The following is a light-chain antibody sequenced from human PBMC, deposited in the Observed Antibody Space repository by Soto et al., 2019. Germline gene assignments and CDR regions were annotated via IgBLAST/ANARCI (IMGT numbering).Light chain of an antibody. CDR1: QGITNY. CDR3: QKYDRVPGT. Sequence: DIPMTQSPSSLSASVGDRVTITCRASQGITNYLAWYQQKPGKVPRLLIYAASTLQSGVPSRFSGSGSGTDFTLTISSLQPEDVATYYCQKYDRVPGTFGQGTKVEIK. V-gene: IGKV1-27*01. CDR2: AAS. J-gene: IGKJ1*01.